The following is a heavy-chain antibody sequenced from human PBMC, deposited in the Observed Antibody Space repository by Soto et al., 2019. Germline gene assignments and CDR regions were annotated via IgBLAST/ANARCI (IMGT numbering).Heavy chain of an antibody. Sequence: PSETLSLTCTVSGGSISSSNWWSWVRQPPGKGLEWIGYIYYSGSTNYNPSLKSRVTISLDTSKNQFSLKLSSVTAADTAVYYCARLGGYYQSIDPWGQGTLVTVYS. CDR2: IYYSGST. D-gene: IGHD3-22*01. J-gene: IGHJ5*02. V-gene: IGHV4-4*02. CDR3: ARLGGYYQSIDP. CDR1: GGSISSSNW.